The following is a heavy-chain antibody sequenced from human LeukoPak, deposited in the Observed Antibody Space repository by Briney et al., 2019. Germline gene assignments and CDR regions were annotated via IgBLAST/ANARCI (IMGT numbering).Heavy chain of an antibody. CDR3: ARLSSSSWSEF. J-gene: IGHJ4*02. CDR2: IFYSGTT. V-gene: IGHV4-59*05. D-gene: IGHD6-13*01. CDR1: GGSVSGYY. Sequence: SETLSLTCTVSGGSVSGYYWNWIRQPAGRGLEWIGSIFYSGTTYYNPSLKSRVTISVDTSKNQFSLKLFSVTAADTALYYCARLSSSSWSEFWGQGTLVTVSS.